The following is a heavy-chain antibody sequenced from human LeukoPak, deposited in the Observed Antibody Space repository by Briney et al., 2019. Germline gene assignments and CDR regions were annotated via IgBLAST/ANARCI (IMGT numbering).Heavy chain of an antibody. CDR1: GFTFSSYW. Sequence: GGSLRLSCAASGFTFSSYWMPWVRQAPGKGLVWVSRINSDGSSTSYADSVKGQFTISRDNAKNTLYLQMNSLRAEDTAVYYCARAWSGSPRAFDIWGQGTMVTVSS. CDR2: INSDGSST. D-gene: IGHD3-3*01. J-gene: IGHJ3*02. V-gene: IGHV3-74*01. CDR3: ARAWSGSPRAFDI.